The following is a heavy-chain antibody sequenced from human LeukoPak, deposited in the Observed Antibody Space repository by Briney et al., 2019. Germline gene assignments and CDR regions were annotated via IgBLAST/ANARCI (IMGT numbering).Heavy chain of an antibody. J-gene: IGHJ6*03. Sequence: ASVKVSCKASGYTFTSYGISWVRQAPGQGLEWMGGIIPIFGTANYAQKFQGRVTITADESTSTAYMELSSLRSEDTAVYYCAKSIAARRWVPGYYYYMDVWGKGTTVTVSS. CDR1: GYTFTSYG. CDR3: AKSIAARRWVPGYYYYMDV. CDR2: IIPIFGTA. D-gene: IGHD6-6*01. V-gene: IGHV1-69*13.